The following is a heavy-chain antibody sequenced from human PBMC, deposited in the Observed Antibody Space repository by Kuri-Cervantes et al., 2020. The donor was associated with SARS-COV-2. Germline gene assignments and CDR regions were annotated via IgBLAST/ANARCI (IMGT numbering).Heavy chain of an antibody. CDR3: AAWGFPIVGATGPDAFDI. D-gene: IGHD1-26*01. Sequence: SVKVSCKASGHTFTNYYFYWVRQAPGQGLEWMGRIIPILGTANYAQKFQGRVTITADKSTSTAYMELSSLRSEDTAVYYCAAWGFPIVGATGPDAFDIWGQGTMVTVSS. J-gene: IGHJ3*02. CDR2: IIPILGTA. CDR1: GHTFTNYY. V-gene: IGHV1-69*08.